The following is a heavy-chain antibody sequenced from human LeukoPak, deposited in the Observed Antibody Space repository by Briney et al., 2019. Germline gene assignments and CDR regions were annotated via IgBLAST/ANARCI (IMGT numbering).Heavy chain of an antibody. V-gene: IGHV1-18*01. Sequence: ASVKVSCKASGYTFTSYGISWVRQAPGQRLEWMGWISAYNGNTNYAQKLQGRVTMTTDTSTSTAYMELRSLRSDDTAVYYCAREPPTVTTNYYYYGMDVWGQGTTVTVSS. CDR2: ISAYNGNT. D-gene: IGHD4-17*01. J-gene: IGHJ6*02. CDR3: AREPPTVTTNYYYYGMDV. CDR1: GYTFTSYG.